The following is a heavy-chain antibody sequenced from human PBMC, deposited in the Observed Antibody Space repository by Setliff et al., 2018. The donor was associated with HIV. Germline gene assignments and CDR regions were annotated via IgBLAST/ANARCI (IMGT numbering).Heavy chain of an antibody. CDR2: TSFDEGIK. Sequence: GGSLRLSCAASGFSFSNYGMNWVRQAPGKGLEWVAVTSFDEGIKFYADSVKGRFTISRDNAKNSLYLQMNSLRAEDTAIYYCARGGPYSSSSDTYDFWGQGTLVTVSS. J-gene: IGHJ4*02. V-gene: IGHV3-30*12. D-gene: IGHD6-6*01. CDR1: GFSFSNYG. CDR3: ARGGPYSSSSDTYDF.